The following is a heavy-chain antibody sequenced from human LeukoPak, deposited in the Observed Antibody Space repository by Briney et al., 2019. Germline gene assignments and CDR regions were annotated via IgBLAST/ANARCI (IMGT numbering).Heavy chain of an antibody. Sequence: SETLSRTGTVSGCFSSSYYWSWISHPPGKGLEWIGFIYYSGVATYNPSLESCLSSSADTSSKQFSLKMNSVTGADTEVYYCAAGRMITEVNALDYWGQGILVTVSS. D-gene: IGHD3-22*01. CDR2: IYYSGVA. CDR1: GCFSSSYY. CDR3: AAGRMITEVNALDY. V-gene: IGHV4-59*08. J-gene: IGHJ4*02.